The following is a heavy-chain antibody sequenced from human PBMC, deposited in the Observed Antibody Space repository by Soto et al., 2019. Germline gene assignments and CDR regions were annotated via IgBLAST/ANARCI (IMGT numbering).Heavy chain of an antibody. V-gene: IGHV1-69*13. CDR1: GGTFSSYA. CDR2: IIPIFGTA. D-gene: IGHD6-13*01. J-gene: IGHJ5*02. Sequence: RASVKVSCKASGGTFSSYAISWVRQAPGQGLEWMGGIIPIFGTANYAQKFQGRVTITADESTSTAYMELSSLRSEDTAVYYCARGLIAAAGPFDPRRQRTLVTAPS. CDR3: ARGLIAAAGPFDP.